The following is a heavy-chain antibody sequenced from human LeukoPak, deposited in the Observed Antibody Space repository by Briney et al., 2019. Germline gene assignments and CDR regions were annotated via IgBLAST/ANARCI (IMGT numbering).Heavy chain of an antibody. CDR3: ARSNYVWGSYRHEYYFDY. D-gene: IGHD3-16*02. V-gene: IGHV3-48*01. CDR1: GFTFSSYD. J-gene: IGHJ4*02. CDR2: INTISSTK. Sequence: PGGSLRLSCAASGFTFSSYDMNWVRQAPGKGLEWVSYINTISSTKYYADSVKGRFTISRDNAKNSLSLQMNSLRAEDTAVYYCARSNYVWGSYRHEYYFDYWGQGTLVTVSS.